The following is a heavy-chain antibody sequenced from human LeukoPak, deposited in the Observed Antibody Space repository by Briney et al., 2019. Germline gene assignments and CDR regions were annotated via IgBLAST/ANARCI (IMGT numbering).Heavy chain of an antibody. CDR1: GFTFSSYS. CDR3: ARAGRAVRDPQLDY. J-gene: IGHJ4*02. D-gene: IGHD3-10*01. V-gene: IGHV3-21*04. Sequence: GSLRLSCAASGFTFSSYSMNWVRQTPGKGLEWVSSISSSSTYIYYADSVKGRFTISRDNAKNSLYLQMNSLRAEDTAVYYCARAGRAVRDPQLDYWGQGTLVTVSS. CDR2: ISSSSTYI.